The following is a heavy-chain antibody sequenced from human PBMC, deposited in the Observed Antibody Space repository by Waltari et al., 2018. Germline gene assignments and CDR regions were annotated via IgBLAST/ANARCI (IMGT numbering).Heavy chain of an antibody. J-gene: IGHJ4*02. D-gene: IGHD6-19*01. Sequence: EMQLVESGGGLIQPGESLELSCAASGFNVSRNYMSWGRQGPGEGLHGVSILYSDGRTFYADSVKGRFTISRDNSKNTVYLEMNSLRAEDTAMYYCAREVYRSGGHWGQGTLVTVSS. CDR2: LYSDGRT. CDR3: AREVYRSGGH. V-gene: IGHV3-53*01. CDR1: GFNVSRNY.